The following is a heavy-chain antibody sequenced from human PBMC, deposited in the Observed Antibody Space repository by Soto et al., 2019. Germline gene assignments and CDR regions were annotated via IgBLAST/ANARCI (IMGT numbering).Heavy chain of an antibody. CDR2: IYPGDSDT. J-gene: IGHJ4*02. Sequence: KVSCKASGGTFSSYAISWVRQAPGQGLEWMGIIYPGDSDTRYSPSFQGQVTISADKSISTAYLQWSSLKASDTAMYYCARHFIPAAGFDYWGQGALVTVSS. V-gene: IGHV5-51*01. D-gene: IGHD6-13*01. CDR3: ARHFIPAAGFDY. CDR1: GGTFSSYA.